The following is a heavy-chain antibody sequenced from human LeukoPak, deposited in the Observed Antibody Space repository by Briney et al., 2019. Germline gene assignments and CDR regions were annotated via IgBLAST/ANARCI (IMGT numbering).Heavy chain of an antibody. J-gene: IGHJ4*02. CDR3: ALMLRGVMYHFDS. V-gene: IGHV1-2*02. Sequence: ASVKVSCKASGYTFTGYYMHWVRQAPGQGLEWMGWIDPNSGGTNYARKFEGRVTMTRDTSISTDYMELSRLKSDDTAVYYCALMLRGVMYHFDSWGQGTLVTVSP. CDR2: IDPNSGGT. CDR1: GYTFTGYY. D-gene: IGHD3-10*01.